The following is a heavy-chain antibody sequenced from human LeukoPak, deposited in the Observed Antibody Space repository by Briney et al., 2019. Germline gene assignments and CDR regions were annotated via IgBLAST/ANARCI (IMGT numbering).Heavy chain of an antibody. J-gene: IGHJ6*02. CDR1: GFTVSIYS. V-gene: IGHV3-48*04. Sequence: GGSLRLSCAASGFTVSIYSVNWVRLAPGEGREWVAYIGRSGDRTTKYADSVKGRFTISRDNAEDSLFLQMNSLRVEDTAVYYCAVPPLSGTGSSRPLAGVDVWGQGTTVTVSS. D-gene: IGHD3-10*01. CDR2: IGRSGDRTT. CDR3: AVPPLSGTGSSRPLAGVDV.